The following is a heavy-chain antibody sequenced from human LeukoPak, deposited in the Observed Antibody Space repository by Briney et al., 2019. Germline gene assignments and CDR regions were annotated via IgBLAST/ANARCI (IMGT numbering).Heavy chain of an antibody. J-gene: IGHJ2*01. CDR2: ISGSGGST. CDR1: GFTFSSYA. CDR3: AKQRSYCSSTRCFYQAKWYFDL. Sequence: GGSLRLSCAASGFTFSSYAMSWVRQAPGKGLEWVSAISGSGGSTYYADSVKGRFTISRDNSKNTLYLQMNSLRAEDTAVYYCAKQRSYCSSTRCFYQAKWYFDLWGRGTLVTVSS. V-gene: IGHV3-23*01. D-gene: IGHD2-2*01.